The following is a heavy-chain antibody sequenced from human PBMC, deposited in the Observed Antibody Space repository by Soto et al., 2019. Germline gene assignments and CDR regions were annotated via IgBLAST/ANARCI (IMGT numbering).Heavy chain of an antibody. CDR2: MNPNSGNT. J-gene: IGHJ3*02. CDR3: ARILAYCCGDCYQGAFDI. V-gene: IGHV1-8*01. D-gene: IGHD2-21*02. CDR1: GYTFTSYD. Sequence: QVQLVQSGAEVKKPGASVKVSCKASGYTFTSYDINWVRQATGQGLEWMGWMNPNSGNTGYAQKFQGRVTMTSNTSISTAYMELRSLRSEDTAVYYCARILAYCCGDCYQGAFDIWGQGTMVTVSS.